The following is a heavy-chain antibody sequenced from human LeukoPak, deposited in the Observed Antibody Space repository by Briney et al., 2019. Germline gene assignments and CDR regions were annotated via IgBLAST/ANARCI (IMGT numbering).Heavy chain of an antibody. J-gene: IGHJ3*02. V-gene: IGHV3-7*01. CDR1: GFTFSSYW. CDR2: IKQDGSEK. CDR3: ARAQDTMIVVVITTFAFDI. Sequence: GGSLRLSCAASGFTFSSYWMSWVRQAPGKGLEWVANIKQDGSEKYYVDSVKGRFTISRDNAKNSLYLQMNSLRAEDTAVYYCARAQDTMIVVVITTFAFDIWGQGTMVTVSS. D-gene: IGHD3-22*01.